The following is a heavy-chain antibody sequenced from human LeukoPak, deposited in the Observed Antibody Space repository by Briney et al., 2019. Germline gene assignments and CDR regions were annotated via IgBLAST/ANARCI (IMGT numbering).Heavy chain of an antibody. CDR3: AREGPRGWYDWFDP. CDR1: GDSVSSKNGA. V-gene: IGHV6-1*01. D-gene: IGHD6-19*01. Sequence: SQTLSLTCVVSGDSVSSKNGAWNCIRQSPSRGREWLVRTYYRSKWYNDCAVSVKSRITINPGTSKNQFSLQLNSVTPEETAVYYCAREGPRGWYDWFDPWGQGTLVTVSS. J-gene: IGHJ5*02. CDR2: TYYRSKWYN.